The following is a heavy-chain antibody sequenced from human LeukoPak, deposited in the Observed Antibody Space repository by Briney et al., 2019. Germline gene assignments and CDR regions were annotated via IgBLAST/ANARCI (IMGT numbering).Heavy chain of an antibody. CDR3: ARGYSSGWYVERFDY. CDR1: GFTFSNAW. D-gene: IGHD6-19*01. J-gene: IGHJ4*02. V-gene: IGHV3-7*01. CDR2: IKQDGSEK. Sequence: GGSLRLSCAASGFTFSNAWMSWVRQAPGKGLEWVANIKQDGSEKYYVDSVKGRFTISRDNAKNSLYLQMNSLRAEDTAVYYCARGYSSGWYVERFDYWGQGTLVTVSS.